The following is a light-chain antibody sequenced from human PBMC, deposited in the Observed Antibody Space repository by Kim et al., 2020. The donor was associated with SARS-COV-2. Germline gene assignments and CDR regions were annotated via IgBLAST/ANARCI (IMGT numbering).Light chain of an antibody. V-gene: IGKV1-33*01. CDR1: QDISNN. CDR2: DAS. Sequence: DIQMTQSPSSLSASVGDRVTITCQASQDISNNLNWYQQKSGEGPKLLIYDASSLDTGVPSKFSGRGSGTDFTFTINNLEPEDTATYFCQHYCGFPYTFGQGTKLEI. J-gene: IGKJ2*01. CDR3: QHYCGFPYT.